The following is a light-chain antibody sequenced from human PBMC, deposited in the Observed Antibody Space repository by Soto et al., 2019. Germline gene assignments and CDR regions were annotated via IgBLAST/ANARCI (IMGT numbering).Light chain of an antibody. CDR1: SGSIASNY. CDR3: QSYDSSNPMVVV. Sequence: NFMLTQPHSVSESPGKTVTISCTGSSGSIASNYVQWYQQRPGSAPTTVIYEDNQRPSGVPDRFSGSIDSSSNSASLTISGLKTEDEADYYCQSYDSSNPMVVVFGGGTKLTVL. CDR2: EDN. V-gene: IGLV6-57*02. J-gene: IGLJ2*01.